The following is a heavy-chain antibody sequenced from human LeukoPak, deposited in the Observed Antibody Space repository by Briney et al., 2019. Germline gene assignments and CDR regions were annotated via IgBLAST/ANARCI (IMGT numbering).Heavy chain of an antibody. J-gene: IGHJ3*02. CDR2: ISAYNGIT. Sequence: ASVKVSCKASGYTFTSYGVTWVRQAPGQGLEWMGWISAYNGITYYAQTLQGRVTMTTDTTTSTAYMELRSLRSDDTAVYYCARGTEGADDAFDIWGQGTMVTVSS. CDR3: ARGTEGADDAFDI. V-gene: IGHV1-18*01. CDR1: GYTFTSYG. D-gene: IGHD1-26*01.